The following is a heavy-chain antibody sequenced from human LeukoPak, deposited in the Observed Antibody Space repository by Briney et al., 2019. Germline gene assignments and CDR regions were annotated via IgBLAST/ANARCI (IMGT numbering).Heavy chain of an antibody. J-gene: IGHJ4*02. CDR2: ISSTSSYI. V-gene: IGHV3-21*01. CDR3: VTDFPVY. Sequence: PGGSLRLSCLASGFTFSNYNMNWVRQAPGKGLEWVSSISSTSSYIYYADSVKGRFTISRDNAKNSLYLQMNSLRAEDTAVYYCVTDFPVYWGQGTLVTVSS. CDR1: GFTFSNYN.